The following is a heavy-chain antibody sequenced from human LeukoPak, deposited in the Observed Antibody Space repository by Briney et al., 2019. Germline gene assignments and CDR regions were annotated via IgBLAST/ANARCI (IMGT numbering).Heavy chain of an antibody. CDR2: ISSSGSTI. V-gene: IGHV3-48*03. J-gene: IGHJ4*02. Sequence: GGSLRLSCAAPGFTFSSYEMNWVRQAPGKGLEWVSYISSSGSTIYYADSVKGRFTISRDNAKNSLYLQMNSLRAEDTAVYYCAREDTVTGVYYFDYWGQGTLVTVSS. CDR1: GFTFSSYE. CDR3: AREDTVTGVYYFDY. D-gene: IGHD4-11*01.